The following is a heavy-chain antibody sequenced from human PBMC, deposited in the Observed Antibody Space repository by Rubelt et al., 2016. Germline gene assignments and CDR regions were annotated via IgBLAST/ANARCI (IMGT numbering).Heavy chain of an antibody. J-gene: IGHJ4*02. CDR2: IKQVGSEK. Sequence: PGKGLEWVANIKQVGSEKYYVDSVKGRFTISRDNAKNSLYLQMTSLRAEDTAVYYCARDPSPMTPGYWGQGTLVTVSS. V-gene: IGHV3-7*03. CDR3: ARDPSPMTPGY. D-gene: IGHD4-17*01.